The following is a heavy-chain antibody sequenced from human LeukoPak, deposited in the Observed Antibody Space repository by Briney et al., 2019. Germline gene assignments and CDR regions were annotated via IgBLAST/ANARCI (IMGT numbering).Heavy chain of an antibody. CDR2: ISGSGGST. CDR1: GFTFSSYW. Sequence: GGSLRLSFAASGFTFSSYWMNWVRQAPGKGLEWVSLISGSGGSTYYADSVKGRFTISRDNSKNTLYLQMNSLRAEDTAVYYCSKRSSGGWSDYWGQGTLVTVSS. D-gene: IGHD6-19*01. V-gene: IGHV3-23*01. J-gene: IGHJ4*02. CDR3: SKRSSGGWSDY.